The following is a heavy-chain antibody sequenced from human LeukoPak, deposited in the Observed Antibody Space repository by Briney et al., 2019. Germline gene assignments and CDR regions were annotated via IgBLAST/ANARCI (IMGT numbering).Heavy chain of an antibody. CDR2: ISAYNGNT. J-gene: IGHJ4*02. V-gene: IGHV1-18*01. CDR3: ARDPPYCSGGSCYQDY. D-gene: IGHD2-15*01. Sequence: GASVKVSCKASGYTFTSYGISWVRQAPGQGLEWMGWISAYNGNTNYAQKLQGRVTMTTDTSTSTAYMELRSLRSNDTAVYYCARDPPYCSGGSCYQDYWGQGTLVTVSS. CDR1: GYTFTSYG.